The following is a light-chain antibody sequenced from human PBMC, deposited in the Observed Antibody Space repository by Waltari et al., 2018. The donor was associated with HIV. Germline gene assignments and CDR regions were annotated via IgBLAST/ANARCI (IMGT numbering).Light chain of an antibody. CDR1: SSDVGGYNY. CDR3: SSYTSSSTRV. Sequence: QSALPQPASVSGSPVQSITISCPGTSSDVGGYNYVSWYQHHPGKPPKLMIYEVSNRPSGVSNRFSGSKSGNTASLTISGLQAEDEADYYCSSYTSSSTRVIGGGTNLTVL. J-gene: IGLJ3*02. CDR2: EVS. V-gene: IGLV2-14*01.